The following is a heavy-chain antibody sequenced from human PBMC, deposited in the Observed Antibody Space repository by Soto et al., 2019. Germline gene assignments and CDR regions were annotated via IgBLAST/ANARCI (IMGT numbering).Heavy chain of an antibody. CDR2: ISAYNGDT. CDR1: GYTFSDYG. J-gene: IGHJ4*02. V-gene: IGHV1-18*01. CDR3: ARTGRFLEWLSTFDY. Sequence: QVQLVQSGAEVAKPGASVKVSCKSSGYTFSDYGISWVRQAPGQGLEWMGWISAYNGDTNYAHKFQGRVTMTTDTSTSTAYLELRSMRSDDTAVYYCARTGRFLEWLSTFDYWGQGSLVTVSS. D-gene: IGHD3-3*01.